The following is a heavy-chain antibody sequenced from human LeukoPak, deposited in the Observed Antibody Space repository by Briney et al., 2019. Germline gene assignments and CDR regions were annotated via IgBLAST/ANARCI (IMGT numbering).Heavy chain of an antibody. D-gene: IGHD6-19*01. CDR1: GISFGDNA. Sequence: GGSLRLSCTVSGISFGDNAMSWFRQAPGKGLEWVGFIRTKAYGGTAEYAASVKGRFTISRDDSKSIAYLQMNSLKTEDTAVYYCTRDRSSGWYLDAFDIWGQGTMVTVSS. V-gene: IGHV3-49*03. J-gene: IGHJ3*02. CDR2: IRTKAYGGTA. CDR3: TRDRSSGWYLDAFDI.